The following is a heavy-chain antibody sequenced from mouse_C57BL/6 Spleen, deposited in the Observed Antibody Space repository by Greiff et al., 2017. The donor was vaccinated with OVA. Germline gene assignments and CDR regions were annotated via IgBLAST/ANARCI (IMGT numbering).Heavy chain of an antibody. V-gene: IGHV1-76*01. D-gene: IGHD4-1*01. CDR1: GYTFTDYY. Sequence: QVQLQQSGAELVRPGASVKLSCKASGYTFTDYYINWVKQRPGQGLEWIARIYPGSGNTYYNEKFKGKATLTAEKSSSTAYMQRSSLTSEDSAVYFCARDELTYYFDYWGQGTTLTVSS. CDR3: ARDELTYYFDY. CDR2: IYPGSGNT. J-gene: IGHJ2*01.